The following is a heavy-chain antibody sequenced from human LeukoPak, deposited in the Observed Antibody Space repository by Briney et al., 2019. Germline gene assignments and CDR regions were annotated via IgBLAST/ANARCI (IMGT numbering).Heavy chain of an antibody. CDR1: GGTFSSYA. J-gene: IGHJ4*02. D-gene: IGHD5-18*01. V-gene: IGHV1-69*06. Sequence: ASVKVSCKASGGTFSSYAISWVRQAPGQGLEWMGGIIPIFGTANYAQKFQGRVTITADKSTSTAYMELSSLRSEDTAVCYCVRYSYGNDYFDYWGQGTLVTVSS. CDR2: IIPIFGTA. CDR3: VRYSYGNDYFDY.